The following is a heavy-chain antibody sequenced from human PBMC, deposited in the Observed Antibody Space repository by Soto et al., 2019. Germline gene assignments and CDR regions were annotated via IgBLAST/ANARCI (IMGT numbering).Heavy chain of an antibody. V-gene: IGHV4-39*01. CDR3: ARHMGSYSSSSQGFGFDP. J-gene: IGHJ5*02. Sequence: PSETLSLTCSVSGGSISSSSYYWGWIRQPPGKGLEWIGSIYYSGSTYYNPSLKSRVTISVDTSKNQFSLKLSSVTAADTAVYCCARHMGSYSSSSQGFGFDPWGQGTLVTVSS. D-gene: IGHD6-6*01. CDR2: IYYSGST. CDR1: GGSISSSSYY.